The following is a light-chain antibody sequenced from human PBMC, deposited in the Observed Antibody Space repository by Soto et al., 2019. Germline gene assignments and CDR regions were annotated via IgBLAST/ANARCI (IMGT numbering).Light chain of an antibody. V-gene: IGKV3-15*01. J-gene: IGKJ4*01. Sequence: EIVMTQSPATLSVSPGERATLSCRASQSVSSNLAWYQRKPGQAPRLLIYGASTRATGVPARFSGSGSGTEFNLTISSLQSEDFAVYYCQQYSDWPLSFGGGTKVEIK. CDR1: QSVSSN. CDR3: QQYSDWPLS. CDR2: GAS.